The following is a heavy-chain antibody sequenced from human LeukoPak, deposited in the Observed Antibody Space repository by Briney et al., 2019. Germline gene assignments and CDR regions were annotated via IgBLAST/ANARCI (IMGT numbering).Heavy chain of an antibody. D-gene: IGHD3-3*01. J-gene: IGHJ4*02. Sequence: PSETLSLTCTVSGGSITRSTYYWGWIRQPPGKGLEWIGSIFYSGSTYYNPSLKSRVTISVDTSKNQFSLKLSSVTAADTAVYYCARGLYDFWSGYPAPSGYWGQGTLVTVSS. V-gene: IGHV4-39*01. CDR3: ARGLYDFWSGYPAPSGY. CDR1: GGSITRSTYY. CDR2: IFYSGST.